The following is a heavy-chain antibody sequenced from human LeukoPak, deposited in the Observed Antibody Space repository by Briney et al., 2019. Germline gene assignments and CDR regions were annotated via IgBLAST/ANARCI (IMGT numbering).Heavy chain of an antibody. CDR2: ISHTGAYT. CDR3: APRAATVTIPY. V-gene: IGHV3-23*01. J-gene: IGHJ4*02. Sequence: GGSLRLSCAASGFTFGSYAMSWVRQAPGKGLEWVSAISHTGAYTYYADSVKGRFTISRDNSKNTLYLQMNSLRAEDTAVYYCAPRAATVTIPYWGQGTLVTVSS. CDR1: GFTFGSYA. D-gene: IGHD4-17*01.